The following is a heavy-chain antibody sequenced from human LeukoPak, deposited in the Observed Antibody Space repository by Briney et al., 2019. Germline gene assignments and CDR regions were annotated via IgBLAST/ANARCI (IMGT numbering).Heavy chain of an antibody. V-gene: IGHV3-30*03. J-gene: IGHJ6*02. D-gene: IGHD2-15*01. Sequence: GGSLRLSCTASGFTFSSYGMHWVRQAPGKGLEWVAVISFDGSNKYYADSVNGRFTISRDNSKNTLYLQMNSLRAEDTAVYYCAGVYCSGGSCYSLYYYYGMDVWGQGTTVTVSS. CDR1: GFTFSSYG. CDR3: AGVYCSGGSCYSLYYYYGMDV. CDR2: ISFDGSNK.